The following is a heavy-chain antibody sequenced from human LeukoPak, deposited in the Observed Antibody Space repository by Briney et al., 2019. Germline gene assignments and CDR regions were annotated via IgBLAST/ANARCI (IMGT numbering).Heavy chain of an antibody. CDR1: GDSVSSNSAA. V-gene: IGHV6-1*01. CDR3: ARGPMVRGVIIYNWFDP. J-gene: IGHJ5*02. D-gene: IGHD3-10*01. CDR2: TYYRSKWYN. Sequence: SQTLSLTCAISGDSVSSNSAAWNWIRQSPSRGLEWLGRTYYRSKWYNDYAVSVKSRITINPDTSKNQFSLQLNSVPPEDTAVYYCARGPMVRGVIIYNWFDPWGQGTLVTVSS.